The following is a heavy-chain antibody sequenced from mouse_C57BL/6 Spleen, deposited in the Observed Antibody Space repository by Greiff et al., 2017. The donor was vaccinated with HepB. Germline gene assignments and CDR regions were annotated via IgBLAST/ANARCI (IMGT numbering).Heavy chain of an antibody. D-gene: IGHD1-1*01. CDR3: ARDTTVVSPYYFDY. Sequence: VKLMESGPELVKPGASVKISCKASGYAFSSSWMNWVKQRPGKGLEWIGRIYPGDGDTNYNGKFKGKATLTADKSSSTAYMQLSSLTSEDSAVYFCARDTTVVSPYYFDYWGQGTTLTVSS. J-gene: IGHJ2*01. V-gene: IGHV1-82*01. CDR1: GYAFSSSW. CDR2: IYPGDGDT.